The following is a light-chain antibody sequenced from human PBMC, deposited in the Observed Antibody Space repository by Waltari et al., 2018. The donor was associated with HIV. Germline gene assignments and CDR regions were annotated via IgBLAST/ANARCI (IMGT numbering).Light chain of an antibody. CDR2: AAS. V-gene: IGKV1-39*01. J-gene: IGKJ5*01. CDR1: QTIKNN. Sequence: DIQMTQSPSSLSASVGDRVSITCRTSQTIKNNLNWYQQTPGKAPKLLIFAASNLQSGVPSRFSCSGSGAYFTLTVSSLQPEDFATYYCQQTFITPQTFGQGTRLEIK. CDR3: QQTFITPQT.